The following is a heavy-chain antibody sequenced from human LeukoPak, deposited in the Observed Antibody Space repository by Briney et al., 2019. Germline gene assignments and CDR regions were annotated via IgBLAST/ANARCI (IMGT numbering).Heavy chain of an antibody. Sequence: GGSLRLSCSASGFIISNYAMHWVRQAPGKGLEYVSAISANGGSTYYADSVKGRFTISRDTSKNTLYLQMSSLRAEDTAMYHCVKDLYKGDSASWYFFHYWGQGTLVTVSS. CDR1: GFIISNYA. V-gene: IGHV3-64D*06. CDR2: ISANGGST. CDR3: VKDLYKGDSASWYFFHY. J-gene: IGHJ4*02. D-gene: IGHD6-13*01.